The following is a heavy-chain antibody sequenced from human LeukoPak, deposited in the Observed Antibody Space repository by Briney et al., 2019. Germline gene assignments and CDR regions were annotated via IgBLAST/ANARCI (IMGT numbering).Heavy chain of an antibody. CDR1: GFTFSSYW. J-gene: IGHJ4*02. V-gene: IGHV3-7*03. CDR2: IKQDGSEK. Sequence: GGSLRLSCAASGFTFSSYWMSWVRQAPGKGLEWVANIKQDGSEKYYVDSVKGRFTISRDNAKNTLFLQMNSLRAGDTAVYYCAKEGGMAVAGTIPFDYWGQGTLVTVSS. D-gene: IGHD6-19*01. CDR3: AKEGGMAVAGTIPFDY.